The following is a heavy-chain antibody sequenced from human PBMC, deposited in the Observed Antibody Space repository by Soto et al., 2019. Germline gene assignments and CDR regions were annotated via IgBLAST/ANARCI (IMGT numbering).Heavy chain of an antibody. Sequence: SVKVSCKASGGTFSSYTISWVRQAPGQGLEWMGRIIPILGIANYAQKFQGRVTITADKSTSTAYMELSSLRSEDTAVYYCARGGPGYSYGKFDYWGQGTLVTVS. CDR1: GGTFSSYT. V-gene: IGHV1-69*02. J-gene: IGHJ4*02. D-gene: IGHD5-18*01. CDR3: ARGGPGYSYGKFDY. CDR2: IIPILGIA.